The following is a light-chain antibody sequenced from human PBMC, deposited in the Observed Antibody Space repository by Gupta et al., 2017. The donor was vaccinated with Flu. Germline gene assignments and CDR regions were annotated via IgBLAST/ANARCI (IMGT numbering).Light chain of an antibody. CDR2: KVS. J-gene: IGKJ2*01. V-gene: IGKV2-30*01. Sequence: DVVMTQSPLSLPVPLGTPASISCRSSQSLVSIDGDTYLNWFQQRPGQSPRRLIYKVSNRDSGVPDRFSGSGSGTDFTLRISRVEAEDVGVYYCMQGTHWLYTFGQGTKLEIK. CDR1: QSLVSIDGDTY. CDR3: MQGTHWLYT.